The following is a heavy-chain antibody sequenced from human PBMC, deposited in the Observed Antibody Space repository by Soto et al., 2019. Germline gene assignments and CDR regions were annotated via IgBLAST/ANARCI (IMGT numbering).Heavy chain of an antibody. D-gene: IGHD3-10*01. Sequence: SETLSLTCSFSGDSVTSHYLTLIRQPPGKGLEWIGEINHSGSTNYNPSLKSRVTISVDTSKNQFSLKLSSVTAADTAVYYCARHYFASGSFDPWGQGTLVTVSS. V-gene: IGHV4-34*01. CDR2: INHSGST. CDR3: ARHYFASGSFDP. J-gene: IGHJ5*02. CDR1: GDSVTSHY.